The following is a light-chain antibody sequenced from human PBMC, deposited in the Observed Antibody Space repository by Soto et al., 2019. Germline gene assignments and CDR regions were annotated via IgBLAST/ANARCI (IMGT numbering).Light chain of an antibody. Sequence: EIILTQAPATVSLSPGERASLSCLASQSVSSSYVAWYQHRPGLAPRLLIHDASSRATGIPDRFSGTKSGTDFTLTIRRLEPEDAAVYYCQQYGSSPITFGQGTRLEI. J-gene: IGKJ5*01. CDR3: QQYGSSPIT. V-gene: IGKV3D-20*01. CDR2: DAS. CDR1: QSVSSSY.